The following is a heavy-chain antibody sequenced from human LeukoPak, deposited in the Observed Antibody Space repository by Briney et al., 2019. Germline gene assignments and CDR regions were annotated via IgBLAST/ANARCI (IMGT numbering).Heavy chain of an antibody. D-gene: IGHD3-10*01. CDR3: ARTLYGSGSYYLNWFDP. CDR2: IIPIFGTA. CDR1: GGTFSSYA. V-gene: IGHV1-69*06. Sequence: GASVKVSCKASGGTFSSYAISWVRQAPGQGLEWMGGIIPIFGTANYAQKFQGRVTITADKSTGTAYMELSSLRSEDMALYYCARTLYGSGSYYLNWFDPWGHGTLVTVSS. J-gene: IGHJ5*02.